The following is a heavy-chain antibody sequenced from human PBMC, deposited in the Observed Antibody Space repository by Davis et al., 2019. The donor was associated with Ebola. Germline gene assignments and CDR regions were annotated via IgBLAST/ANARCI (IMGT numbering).Heavy chain of an antibody. CDR2: LGTSADT. CDR1: GFVFRNYV. CDR3: AREGKYRDESRTFDY. D-gene: IGHD2-2*01. J-gene: IGHJ4*02. Sequence: GGSLRLSCAASGFVFRNYVMSWVRQAPGKGLEWVSTLGTSADTYYADSVKGRFTISRDNSKNTLYLQMNGLRAEDTAVYYCAREGKYRDESRTFDYWGQGTLVTVSS. V-gene: IGHV3-23*01.